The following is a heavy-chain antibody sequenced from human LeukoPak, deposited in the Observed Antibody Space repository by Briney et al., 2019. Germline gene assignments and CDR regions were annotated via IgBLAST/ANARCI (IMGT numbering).Heavy chain of an antibody. J-gene: IGHJ3*02. CDR2: ISYDGSNK. V-gene: IGHV3-30-3*01. CDR3: ARDLVKYQLLGANAFDI. D-gene: IGHD2-2*01. Sequence: PGGSLRLSCAASGFTFSSYAMHWVRQAPGKGLEWVAVISYDGSNKYYADSVKGRFTISRDNSKNTLYLQMNSLRAEDTAVYYCARDLVKYQLLGANAFDIWGQGTMVTVSS. CDR1: GFTFSSYA.